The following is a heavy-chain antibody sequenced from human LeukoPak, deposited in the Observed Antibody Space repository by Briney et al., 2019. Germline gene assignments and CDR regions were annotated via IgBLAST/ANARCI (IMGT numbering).Heavy chain of an antibody. D-gene: IGHD2-8*01. J-gene: IGHJ4*02. Sequence: GGSLRLACAASGFTFSSYWMSWVRQAPGKGPEWVANIKEGGSEKYYVDSVKGRFTISRDNAKNSLYLQMNSLKAEDTAVYYCARERGVFDYWGQGTLVTVSS. CDR2: IKEGGSEK. V-gene: IGHV3-7*04. CDR3: ARERGVFDY. CDR1: GFTFSSYW.